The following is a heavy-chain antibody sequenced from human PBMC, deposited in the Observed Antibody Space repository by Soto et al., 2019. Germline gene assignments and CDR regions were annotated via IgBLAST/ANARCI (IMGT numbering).Heavy chain of an antibody. CDR1: GYSFTSYW. D-gene: IGHD3-22*01. J-gene: IGHJ5*02. CDR3: ARGGGAPYYDSSGYPPFDP. CDR2: IYPGDSDT. Sequence: PGESLKISCKGSGYSFTSYWIGWVRQMPGKGLEWMGIIYPGDSDTRYSPSFQGQVTISADKSISTAYLQWSSLKASDTAMYYCARGGGAPYYDSSGYPPFDPWGQGTLVTVSS. V-gene: IGHV5-51*01.